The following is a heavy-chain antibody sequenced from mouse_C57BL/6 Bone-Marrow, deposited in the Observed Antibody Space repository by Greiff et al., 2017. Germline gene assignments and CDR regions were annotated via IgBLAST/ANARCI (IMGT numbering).Heavy chain of an antibody. Sequence: VQLKESVPELVKPGASVKIPCKASGYTFTDYNMDWVKQSHGKSLEWIGDINPNNGGNIYNKQFKGKAKVTLDKASSTAYMELRSLTSEDTAVYYCARSYYYGSTWYFGVWGTGTTVTVSS. J-gene: IGHJ1*03. V-gene: IGHV1-18*01. CDR3: ARSYYYGSTWYFGV. CDR1: GYTFTDYN. D-gene: IGHD1-1*01. CDR2: INPNNGGN.